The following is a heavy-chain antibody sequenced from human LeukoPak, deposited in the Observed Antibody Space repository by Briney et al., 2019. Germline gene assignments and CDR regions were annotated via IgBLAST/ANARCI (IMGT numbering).Heavy chain of an antibody. CDR3: ARGGGSYTRNYYYYMDV. CDR2: IYSGGST. D-gene: IGHD1-26*01. CDR1: GFTVSSNY. Sequence: GGSLRLSCAASGFTVSSNYMSWVRQAPGKGLEWVSVIYSGGSTYYADSVKGRFTISRDNSKNTLYLQMNSLRAEGTAVYYCARGGGSYTRNYYYYMDVWGKGTTVTISS. J-gene: IGHJ6*03. V-gene: IGHV3-53*01.